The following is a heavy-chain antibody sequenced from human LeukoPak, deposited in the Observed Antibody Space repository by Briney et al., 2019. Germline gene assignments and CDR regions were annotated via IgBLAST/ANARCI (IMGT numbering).Heavy chain of an antibody. CDR3: ARDTPVPVVTATSTPYDY. J-gene: IGHJ4*02. V-gene: IGHV1-18*01. D-gene: IGHD2-21*02. Sequence: ASVKVSCKASGYTFTSYGISWVRQAPGQGLEWMGWISAYNGNTNYAQKLQGRVTMTTDTSTSTAYVELRSLRSDDTAVYYCARDTPVPVVTATSTPYDYWGQGTLVTVSS. CDR1: GYTFTSYG. CDR2: ISAYNGNT.